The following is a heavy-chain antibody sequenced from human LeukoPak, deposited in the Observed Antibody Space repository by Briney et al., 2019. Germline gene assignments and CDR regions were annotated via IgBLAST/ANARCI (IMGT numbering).Heavy chain of an antibody. CDR1: GFTFDDYG. CDR2: INWNGGST. D-gene: IGHD3-22*01. CDR3: ARDYDSSGYSDAFDI. J-gene: IGHJ3*02. V-gene: IGHV3-20*04. Sequence: PGGSLRLSCAASGFTFDDYGMCWVRQAPGKGLEWVSGINWNGGSTGYADSVKGRFTISRDNAKNSLYLQMNSLRAEDTALYYCARDYDSSGYSDAFDIWGQGTMVTVSS.